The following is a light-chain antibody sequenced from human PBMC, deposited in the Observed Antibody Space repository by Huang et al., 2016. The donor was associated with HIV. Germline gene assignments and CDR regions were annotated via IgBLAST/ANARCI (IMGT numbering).Light chain of an antibody. CDR3: QQYFTTPRA. J-gene: IGKJ4*01. CDR1: QAISNS. CDR2: AAS. Sequence: IQMTQSPSSLSASVGDRVTITCRASQAISNSLVWYQQKPGKAPKLLLFAASRLDSGVPSRFRGSGSGTDYTLTISSLQPDDFATYYCQQYFTTPRAFGGGTKVEIK. V-gene: IGKV1-NL1*01.